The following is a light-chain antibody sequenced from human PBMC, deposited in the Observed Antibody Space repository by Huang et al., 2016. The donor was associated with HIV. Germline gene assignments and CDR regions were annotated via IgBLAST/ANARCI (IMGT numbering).Light chain of an antibody. CDR1: QSISSN. V-gene: IGKV3-15*01. Sequence: EIVMTQSPATLSVSPGDRATLSCRASQSISSNLGWYQQKPGQAPRLLIYAASTRATGISARFSGSGSGTEFTLTISSLQSEDSAIYYCQQYNYWPPIFGGGTKVEIK. CDR2: AAS. CDR3: QQYNYWPPI. J-gene: IGKJ4*01.